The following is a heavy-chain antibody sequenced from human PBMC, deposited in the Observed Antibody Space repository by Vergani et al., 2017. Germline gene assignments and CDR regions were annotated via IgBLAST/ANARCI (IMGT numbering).Heavy chain of an antibody. Sequence: QITLKESGPTLVKPTQTLTLTCTFSGFSLSTSGVGVGWIRQPPGKALEWLALIYWDDDKRYSPSLKSRLTITKDTSKNQVVLTMTNMDPVDTATYYSAYMGPDWRFDYWGQGTLVTVSS. J-gene: IGHJ4*02. CDR1: GFSLSTSGVG. D-gene: IGHD3-9*01. CDR3: AYMGPDWRFDY. V-gene: IGHV2-5*02. CDR2: IYWDDDK.